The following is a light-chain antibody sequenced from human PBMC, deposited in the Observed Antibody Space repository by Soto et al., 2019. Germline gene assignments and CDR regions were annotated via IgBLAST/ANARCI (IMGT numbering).Light chain of an antibody. CDR2: EVN. J-gene: IGLJ1*01. CDR3: CSYAGTVAYV. V-gene: IGLV2-23*02. CDR1: GSDVGAYNL. Sequence: QSALTQPASVSGSPGQSITIPCAGTGSDVGAYNLVSWYQQHPGKAPKPIICEVNTRPSGISNRFSGSKSGDTASLTISGLQAEDEADYFCCSYAGTVAYVFGTGTKVTVL.